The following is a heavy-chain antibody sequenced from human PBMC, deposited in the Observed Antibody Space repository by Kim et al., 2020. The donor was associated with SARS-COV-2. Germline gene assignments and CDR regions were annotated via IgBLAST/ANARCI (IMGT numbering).Heavy chain of an antibody. J-gene: IGHJ4*02. CDR2: ISGSGGST. Sequence: GGSLRLSCAASGFTFSSYAMSWVRQAPGKGLEWVSVISGSGGSTYYADSVKGRFTISRDNSKNTLYLQMNSLRAEDTAVYYCAKVFSPYYYDSSGPGGVDYWGQGTLVTVSS. D-gene: IGHD3-22*01. V-gene: IGHV3-23*01. CDR3: AKVFSPYYYDSSGPGGVDY. CDR1: GFTFSSYA.